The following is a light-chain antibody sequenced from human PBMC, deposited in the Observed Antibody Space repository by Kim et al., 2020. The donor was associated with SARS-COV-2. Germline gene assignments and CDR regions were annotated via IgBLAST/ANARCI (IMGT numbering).Light chain of an antibody. V-gene: IGKV1-5*03. J-gene: IGKJ2*01. CDR1: QHIGSW. CDR3: QHYSSYPYT. CDR2: KST. Sequence: SASVGEQVTIPCRASQHIGSWLAWYKQKPGTGPILLVYKSTPLQTGVPSRFSGSGSGTDFTLSINSLQPDDFATYFCQHYSSYPYTFGQGTKLEIK.